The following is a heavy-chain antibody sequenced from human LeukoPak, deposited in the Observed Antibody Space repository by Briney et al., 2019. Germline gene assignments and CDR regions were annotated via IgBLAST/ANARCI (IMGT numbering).Heavy chain of an antibody. CDR2: ISWNSGSI. D-gene: IGHD3-9*01. J-gene: IGHJ3*02. CDR1: GFTFDDYA. V-gene: IGHV3-9*01. CDR3: AKVLRYFDWLLFRAFDI. Sequence: GGSLRLSCAASGFTFDDYAMHWVRQAPGKGLEWVSGISWNSGSIGYADSVKGRFTISRDNAKNSLYLQMNSLRAEDTAVYYCAKVLRYFDWLLFRAFDIWGQGTMVTVSS.